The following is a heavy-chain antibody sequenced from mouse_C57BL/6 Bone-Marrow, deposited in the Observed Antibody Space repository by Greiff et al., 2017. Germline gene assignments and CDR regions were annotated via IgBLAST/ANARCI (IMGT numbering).Heavy chain of an antibody. Sequence: VQLQQSGAELARPGASVTLSCKASGYTFTSYGISWVKQRTGQGLEWIGEIYPRSGNTYYNEKFKGTATLTADKSSSTAYMELRSLTSEDSAVYFGARDWYVRYFDVWGTGTTVTVSS. CDR3: ARDWYVRYFDV. CDR1: GYTFTSYG. V-gene: IGHV1-81*01. D-gene: IGHD2-14*01. J-gene: IGHJ1*03. CDR2: IYPRSGNT.